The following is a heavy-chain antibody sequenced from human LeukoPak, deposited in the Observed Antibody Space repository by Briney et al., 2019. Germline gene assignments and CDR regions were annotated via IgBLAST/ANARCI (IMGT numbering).Heavy chain of an antibody. D-gene: IGHD1-1*01. V-gene: IGHV3-73*01. CDR2: IRSKADSYAT. CDR1: ALTFSGFA. J-gene: IGHJ3*02. Sequence: GGALRLSCAASALTFSGFAMHWVRQASGEGLEWIGRIRSKADSYATADAASVKGRFTISRDDSKLTAYLQMNSLKTEDTVVYYCTRPSHTYGTDAFDIWGQGTMVTVSS. CDR3: TRPSHTYGTDAFDI.